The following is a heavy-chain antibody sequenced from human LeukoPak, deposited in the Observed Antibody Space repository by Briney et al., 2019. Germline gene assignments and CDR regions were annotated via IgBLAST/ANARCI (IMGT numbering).Heavy chain of an antibody. V-gene: IGHV4-59*08. CDR3: ARHGGSLGYFDY. CDR2: VYDIGTT. Sequence: PSETLSLTCSVSGGSISTYYWSWIRQTPGKGLEWIGYVYDIGTTNYNPSLKGRVTISSDTPKNQFSLNLRSVNASDTAIYYCARHGGSLGYFDYWGQGTLVTVSS. D-gene: IGHD1-26*01. CDR1: GGSISTYY. J-gene: IGHJ4*02.